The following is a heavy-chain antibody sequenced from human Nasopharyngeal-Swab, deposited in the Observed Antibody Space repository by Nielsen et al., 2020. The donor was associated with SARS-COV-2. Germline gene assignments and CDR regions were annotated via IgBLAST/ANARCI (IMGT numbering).Heavy chain of an antibody. V-gene: IGHV3-48*03. D-gene: IGHD3-22*01. CDR1: GFTFSSYE. CDR3: AREGENDSSGYFSDAFDI. J-gene: IGHJ3*02. CDR2: ISSSGSTI. Sequence: GESLKISCAASGFTFSSYEMNWVRQAPGKGLEWVSYISSSGSTIYYADSVKGRFTISRDNAKNSLYLQMNSLRAEDTAAYYCAREGENDSSGYFSDAFDIWGQGTMVTVSS.